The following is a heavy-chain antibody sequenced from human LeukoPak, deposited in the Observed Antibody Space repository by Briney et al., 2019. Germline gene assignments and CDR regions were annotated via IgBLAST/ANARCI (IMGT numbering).Heavy chain of an antibody. CDR1: GGTFSSYA. V-gene: IGHV1-69*05. D-gene: IGHD6-13*01. CDR2: IIPIFGTA. CDR3: ARAQIAAAGTPYYYYMDV. J-gene: IGHJ6*03. Sequence: SVKVPCKASGGTFSSYAISWVRQAPGQGLEWMGGIIPIFGTANYAQKFQGRVTITTDESTSTAYMELSSLRSEDTAVYYCARAQIAAAGTPYYYYMDVWGKGTTVTVSS.